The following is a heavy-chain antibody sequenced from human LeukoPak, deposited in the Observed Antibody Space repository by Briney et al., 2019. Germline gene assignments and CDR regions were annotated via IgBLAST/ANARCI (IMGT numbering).Heavy chain of an antibody. J-gene: IGHJ6*02. V-gene: IGHV3-30-3*01. CDR3: ARGGRPYYYYGMDV. Sequence: GRSLRLSCAASGFTFSSYAMHWVRQAPGKGPEWVAVISYDGSNKYYADSVKGRFTISRDNSKSTLYLQMNSLRAEDTAVYYCARGGRPYYYYGMDVWGQGTTVTVSS. CDR1: GFTFSSYA. CDR2: ISYDGSNK.